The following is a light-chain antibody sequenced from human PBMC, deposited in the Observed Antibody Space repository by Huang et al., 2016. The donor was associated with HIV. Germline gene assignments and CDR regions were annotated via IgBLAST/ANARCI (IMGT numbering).Light chain of an antibody. CDR1: QNITKS. Sequence: DIQMTQSPPSLSASVGDRVTFTCRADQNITKSLNWYQQKPGKAPKLLIYTVSPVERGVPSRFSGSGSGSRFTLNIGNLQPEDFATYYCQQSFSVPRTFG. J-gene: IGKJ1*01. CDR2: TVS. V-gene: IGKV1-39*01. CDR3: QQSFSVPRT.